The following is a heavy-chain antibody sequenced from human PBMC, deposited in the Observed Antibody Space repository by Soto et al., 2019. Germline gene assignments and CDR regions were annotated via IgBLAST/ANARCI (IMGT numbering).Heavy chain of an antibody. CDR2: ISSSGSTI. J-gene: IGHJ4*02. V-gene: IGHV3-11*01. CDR1: GFTFSDYY. CDR3: ARDSDPAGDRKGLFDY. D-gene: IGHD3-22*01. Sequence: PGGSLRLSCAASGFTFSDYYMNWIRQAPGKGLEWVSYISSSGSTIYYADSVKGRFTISRDNAKNSLYLQMNSLRAEDTAVYYCARDSDPAGDRKGLFDYWGQGTLVTVSS.